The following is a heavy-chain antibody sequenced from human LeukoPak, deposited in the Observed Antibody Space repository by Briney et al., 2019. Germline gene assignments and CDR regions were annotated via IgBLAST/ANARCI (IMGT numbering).Heavy chain of an antibody. J-gene: IGHJ4*02. Sequence: ASVKVSCKASGYTFTSCYMHWVRQAPGQGLEWMGIINPSGGSTSYAQKFQGRVTMTRDTSTSTVYMELSSLRSEDTAVYYCARWEGAVAGWAGLDYWGQGTLVTVSS. D-gene: IGHD6-19*01. V-gene: IGHV1-46*01. CDR3: ARWEGAVAGWAGLDY. CDR1: GYTFTSCY. CDR2: INPSGGST.